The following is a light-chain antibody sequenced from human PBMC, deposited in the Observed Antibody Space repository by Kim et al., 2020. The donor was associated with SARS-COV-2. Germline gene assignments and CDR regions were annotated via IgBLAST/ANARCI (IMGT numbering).Light chain of an antibody. CDR3: HQYYGSPT. Sequence: RVIINCKSSESVSHSPSNQNYLSWYQQKPGQPPKLLIYRASARKSGVSDRFSGSGSGTSFTLTINSLQPEDVALYYCHQYYGSPTFGGGTKVGIK. CDR1: ESVSHSPSNQNY. J-gene: IGKJ4*01. CDR2: RAS. V-gene: IGKV4-1*01.